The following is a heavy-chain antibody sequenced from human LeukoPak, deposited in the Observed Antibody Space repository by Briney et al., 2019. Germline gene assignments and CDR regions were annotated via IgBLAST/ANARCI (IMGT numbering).Heavy chain of an antibody. D-gene: IGHD6-6*01. CDR3: ARSVPQPIAARPSYAFDI. V-gene: IGHV4-59*01. Sequence: SETLSLTCTVSGGSISSYYWSWIRQPPGKGLEWIGYIYYSGSTNYNPSPKSRVTISVDTSKNQFSLKLSSVTAADTAVYYCARSVPQPIAARPSYAFDIWGQGTMVTVSS. CDR2: IYYSGST. CDR1: GGSISSYY. J-gene: IGHJ3*02.